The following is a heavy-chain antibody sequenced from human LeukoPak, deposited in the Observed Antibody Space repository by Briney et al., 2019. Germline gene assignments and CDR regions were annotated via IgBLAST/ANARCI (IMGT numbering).Heavy chain of an antibody. D-gene: IGHD2-2*02. Sequence: PSETLSLTCAVYGGSFSGYYWSWIRQPPGKGLEWIGEINHSGSTNYNPFLKSRVTMSVDTSKNQFSLILSSVTAADTALYYCASLIWGQYTYDYWGQGTLVTVSS. CDR3: ASLIWGQYTYDY. CDR2: INHSGST. J-gene: IGHJ4*02. V-gene: IGHV4-34*01. CDR1: GGSFSGYY.